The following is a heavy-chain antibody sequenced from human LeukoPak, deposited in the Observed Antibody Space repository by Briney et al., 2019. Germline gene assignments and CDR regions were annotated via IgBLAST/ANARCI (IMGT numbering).Heavy chain of an antibody. CDR2: IRYDGSNK. J-gene: IGHJ5*02. CDR1: GFTFSSYG. D-gene: IGHD3-10*01. Sequence: GGSLRLSCAASGFTFSSYGMHWVRQAPGKGLEWVAFIRYDGSNKYYADSVKGRFTISRDNSKNTLYLQMNSLRAEDTAVYYCARSGGYGSGGWFDPWGQGTLVTVSS. CDR3: ARSGGYGSGGWFDP. V-gene: IGHV3-30*02.